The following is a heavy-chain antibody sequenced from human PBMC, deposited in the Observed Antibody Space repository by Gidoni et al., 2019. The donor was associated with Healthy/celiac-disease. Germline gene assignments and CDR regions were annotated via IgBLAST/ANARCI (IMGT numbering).Heavy chain of an antibody. J-gene: IGHJ6*02. Sequence: VQLVESGGGVVQPGRSLRLSCAAAGFTFSSYGMHWVRQAPGKGLEWVAVISYDGRNKYYADSVKGRFTISRDNSKNTLYLQMNSLRAEDTAVYYCANTGSYCSGGSCYLGYYYYGMDVWGQGTTVTVSS. CDR3: ANTGSYCSGGSCYLGYYYYGMDV. V-gene: IGHV3-30*18. CDR2: ISYDGRNK. CDR1: GFTFSSYG. D-gene: IGHD2-15*01.